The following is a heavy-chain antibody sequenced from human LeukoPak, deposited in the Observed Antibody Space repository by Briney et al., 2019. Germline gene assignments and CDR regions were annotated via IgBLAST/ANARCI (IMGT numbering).Heavy chain of an antibody. Sequence: GGSLRLSCAASGFTVSSNYMSWVRQAPGKGLEWVSAISGSGGSTYYADSVKGRFTISRDNSKNTLYLQMNSLRAEDTAVYYCAKQYSSSWPIDYWGQGTLVTVSS. V-gene: IGHV3-23*01. CDR1: GFTVSSNY. D-gene: IGHD6-13*01. CDR2: ISGSGGST. CDR3: AKQYSSSWPIDY. J-gene: IGHJ4*02.